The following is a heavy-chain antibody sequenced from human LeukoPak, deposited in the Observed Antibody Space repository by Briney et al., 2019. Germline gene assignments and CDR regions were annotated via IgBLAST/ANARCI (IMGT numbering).Heavy chain of an antibody. CDR2: ISSSSSYI. D-gene: IGHD3-3*01. Sequence: GGSLRLSCAASGFTFSSYSMNWVRQAPGKGLEWVSSISSSSSYIYYADSVKGRFTISRDNAKNSLYLQMNSLRAEDTAVYYCARGEGETYYDFWSGYLNFYYYYYMDVWGKGTTVTVSS. CDR1: GFTFSSYS. J-gene: IGHJ6*03. V-gene: IGHV3-21*01. CDR3: ARGEGETYYDFWSGYLNFYYYYYMDV.